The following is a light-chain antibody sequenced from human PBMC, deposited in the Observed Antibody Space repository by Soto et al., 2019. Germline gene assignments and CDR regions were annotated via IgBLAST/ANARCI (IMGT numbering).Light chain of an antibody. CDR1: SSDIGDYNY. CDR3: SSYGGNNNVV. J-gene: IGLJ2*01. V-gene: IGLV2-8*01. Sequence: QSALTQPPSASGSPGQSVTISCTGTSSDIGDYNYVSWFQHHPGKAPKLLIYDVSKRPSGVPDRFSGSKSGNTASLTVSGLQAEDESDYYCSSYGGNNNVVFGGGTQLTVL. CDR2: DVS.